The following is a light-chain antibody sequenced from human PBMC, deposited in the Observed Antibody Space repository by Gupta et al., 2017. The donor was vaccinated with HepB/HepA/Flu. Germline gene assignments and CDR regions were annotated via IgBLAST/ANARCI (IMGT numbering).Light chain of an antibody. CDR1: SRDVGSYNL. CDR3: CSDAGSSTVVV. V-gene: IGLV2-23*02. J-gene: IGLJ2*01. Sequence: SALTQPASVSGSPGHSITISCTVTSRDVGSYNLVSWYQQHPGKAPKLMIYEVSKRPPGVSNRFSGSKSGTTASITSAGLQAEEEADYYCCSDAGSSTVVVFGGGTKLTVL. CDR2: EVS.